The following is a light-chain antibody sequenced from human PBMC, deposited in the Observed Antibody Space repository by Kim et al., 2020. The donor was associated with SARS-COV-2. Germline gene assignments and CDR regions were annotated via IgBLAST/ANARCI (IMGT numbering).Light chain of an antibody. CDR3: QAWDSSIV. J-gene: IGLJ2*01. CDR1: KLGDKY. CDR2: QDS. Sequence: VAPGQTARFPCSGDKLGDKYACWYQQNAGQSPVLVIYQDSKRPSGIPERFSGSNSGNTATLTISGTQAMDEADYYCQAWDSSIVFGGGTQLTVL. V-gene: IGLV3-1*01.